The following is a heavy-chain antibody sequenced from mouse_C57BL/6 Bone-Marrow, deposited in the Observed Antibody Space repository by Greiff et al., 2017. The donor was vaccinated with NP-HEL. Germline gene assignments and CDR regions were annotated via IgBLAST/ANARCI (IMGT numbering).Heavy chain of an antibody. CDR1: GYTFTSYW. CDR3: ARGTTELYYSNFSFAY. J-gene: IGHJ3*01. V-gene: IGHV1-55*01. Sequence: VQLQQPGAELVKPGASVKMSCKASGYTFTSYWITWVKQRPGQGLEWIGDIYPGSGSTNYNEKFKSKATLTVDTSSSTAYMQLSSLTSEDSAVYYCARGTTELYYSNFSFAYWGQGTLVTVSA. CDR2: IYPGSGST. D-gene: IGHD2-5*01.